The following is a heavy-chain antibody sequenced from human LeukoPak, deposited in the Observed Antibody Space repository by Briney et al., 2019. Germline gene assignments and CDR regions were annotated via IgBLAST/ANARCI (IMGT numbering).Heavy chain of an antibody. CDR3: ARDDYGSGSWNDY. Sequence: PGGSLRLSCAASGFTFDDYGMSWVRQAPGKGLEWVSGIIWSGGSIGYADSVKGRFTISRDNAKNSLYLQMNSLRAEDTALYYCARDDYGSGSWNDYWGQGTLVTVSS. D-gene: IGHD3-10*01. V-gene: IGHV3-20*04. CDR1: GFTFDDYG. J-gene: IGHJ4*02. CDR2: IIWSGGSI.